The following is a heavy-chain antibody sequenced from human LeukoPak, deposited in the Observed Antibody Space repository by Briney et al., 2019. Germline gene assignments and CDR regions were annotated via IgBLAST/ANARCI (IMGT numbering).Heavy chain of an antibody. CDR2: ITGDGRST. D-gene: IGHD3-22*01. J-gene: IGHJ4*02. CDR1: GHTFPLSA. CDR3: AERSYESSGPTD. V-gene: IGHV3-43*02. Sequence: PAGSLRLSCASSGHTFPLSAMHWVRLAPGKGLEWVSLITGDGRSTYYADSVKGRFTISRDNSKNSLYLQMNSLTTEDTALYYCAERSYESSGPTDWGQGTLVTVSS.